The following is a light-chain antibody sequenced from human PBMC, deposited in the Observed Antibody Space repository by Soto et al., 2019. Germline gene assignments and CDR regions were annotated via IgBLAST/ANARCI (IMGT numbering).Light chain of an antibody. CDR2: DVS. V-gene: IGLV2-14*03. CDR1: SSDVGGYNY. J-gene: IGLJ1*01. Sequence: QSALTQPASVSGSPGQSITISCTGTSSDVGGYNYVSWYQHHPGKAPKLLIYDVSNRPSGVSNRFSGSKSDNTASLTISGLQPEDEADYFCSPYTPSNTLQVVCETGPKVTVL. CDR3: SPYTPSNTLQVV.